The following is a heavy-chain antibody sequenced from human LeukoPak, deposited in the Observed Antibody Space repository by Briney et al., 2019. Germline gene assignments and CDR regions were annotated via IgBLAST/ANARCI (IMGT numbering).Heavy chain of an antibody. J-gene: IGHJ4*02. V-gene: IGHV4-38-2*02. CDR2: IYHSGST. D-gene: IGHD6-19*01. CDR3: ARVGDQWLDSNNFDY. CDR1: GYSISSGYY. Sequence: SETLSLTCTVSGYSISSGYYWGWIRQPPGKGLEWIGSIYHSGSTYYNPSLKSRVTISVDTSKNQFSLKLSSVTAADTAVYYCARVGDQWLDSNNFDYWGQGTLVTVSS.